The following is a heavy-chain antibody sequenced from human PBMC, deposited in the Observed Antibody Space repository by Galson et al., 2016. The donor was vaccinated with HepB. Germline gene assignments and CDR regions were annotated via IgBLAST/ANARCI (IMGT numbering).Heavy chain of an antibody. Sequence: SLRLSCAASGFIFNDYYMSWIRQAPGKGPECVSYISASSDQTSYVDSVRGRFTISRDNAKNSLYLQMNSLRGEDTAVYYCARDEFQWPPLGFDYWGQGTLVTVSS. J-gene: IGHJ4*02. V-gene: IGHV3-11*06. D-gene: IGHD6-19*01. CDR1: GFIFNDYY. CDR3: ARDEFQWPPLGFDY. CDR2: ISASSDQT.